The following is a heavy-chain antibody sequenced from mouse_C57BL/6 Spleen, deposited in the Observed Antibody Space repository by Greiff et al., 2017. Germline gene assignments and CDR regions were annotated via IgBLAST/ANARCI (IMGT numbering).Heavy chain of an antibody. CDR3: ARSFAY. CDR1: GYSITSGYY. Sequence: EVKLEESGPGLVKPSQSLSLTCSVTGYSITSGYYWNWIRQFPGNKLEWMGYISYDGSNNYNPSLQNRISNTRDTSKNQFFLKLNSVTTEDTATYYCARSFAYWGQGTLVTVSA. CDR2: ISYDGSN. J-gene: IGHJ3*01. V-gene: IGHV3-6*01.